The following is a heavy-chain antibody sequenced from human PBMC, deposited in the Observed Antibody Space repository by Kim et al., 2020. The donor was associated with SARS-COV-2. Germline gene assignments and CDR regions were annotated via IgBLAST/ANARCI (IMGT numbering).Heavy chain of an antibody. CDR2: NP. J-gene: IGHJ4*02. CDR3: ARGPRGYYDY. D-gene: IGHD3-22*01. V-gene: IGHV7-4-1*02. Sequence: NPTYAQGFTGRFVFSLDTSVSTAYLQISSLKAEDTAVYYCARGPRGYYDYWGQGTLVTVSS.